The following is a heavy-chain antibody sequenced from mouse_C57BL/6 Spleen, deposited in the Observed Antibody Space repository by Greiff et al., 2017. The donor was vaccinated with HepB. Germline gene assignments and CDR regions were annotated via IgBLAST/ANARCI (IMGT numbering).Heavy chain of an antibody. D-gene: IGHD1-1*01. V-gene: IGHV1-81*01. Sequence: QVQLQQSGAELARPGASVKLSCKASGYTFTSYGISWVKQRTGQGLEWIGEIYPRSGNTYYNEKFKGKATLTADKSSSTAYMELRILTSEDSAVYCCAREYGSSYDYAMDYWGQGTSVTVSS. J-gene: IGHJ4*01. CDR2: IYPRSGNT. CDR1: GYTFTSYG. CDR3: AREYGSSYDYAMDY.